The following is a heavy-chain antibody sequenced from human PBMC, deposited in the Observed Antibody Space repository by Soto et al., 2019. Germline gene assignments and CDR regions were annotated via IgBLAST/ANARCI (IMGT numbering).Heavy chain of an antibody. CDR2: INPSGGST. V-gene: IGHV1-46*01. J-gene: IGHJ4*02. D-gene: IGHD4-17*01. CDR1: VYRFTSYY. CDR3: ARSPPDYAFDY. Sequence: GXSVKVSCKASVYRFTSYYMHWVRQAPGQGLEWMGIINPSGGSTSYAQKFQGRVTMTRDTSTSTVYMELSSLRSEDTAVYYCARSPPDYAFDYWGQGTLVTVSS.